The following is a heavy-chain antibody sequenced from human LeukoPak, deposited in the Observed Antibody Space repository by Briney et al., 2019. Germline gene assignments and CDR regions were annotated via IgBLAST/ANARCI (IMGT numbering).Heavy chain of an antibody. CDR3: ARDRVGNTDTASYYYYYMDV. CDR2: ISSSSSYI. J-gene: IGHJ6*03. D-gene: IGHD5-18*01. Sequence: PGGSLRLSCAASGFTFSSYSMNWVRQAPGKGLEWVSSISSSSSYIYYADSVKGRFTISRDNAKNSLYLQMNSLRAEDTAVYYCARDRVGNTDTASYYYYYMDVWGKGTTVTVSS. CDR1: GFTFSSYS. V-gene: IGHV3-21*01.